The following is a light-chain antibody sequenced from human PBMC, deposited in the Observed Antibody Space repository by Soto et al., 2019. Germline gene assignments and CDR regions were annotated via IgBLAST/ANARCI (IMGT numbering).Light chain of an antibody. J-gene: IGLJ2*01. CDR3: SSYTSSSTLV. V-gene: IGLV2-14*01. CDR2: EVS. Sequence: QSALTQPASVSGSPGQSITISCTGTSSDVGGYHYVSWYQHHPGKAPKLIIYEVSNRPSGVSNRFSASKSGNTASLTISGLQAEDEADYYCSSYTSSSTLVFGKGTKLTVL. CDR1: SSDVGGYHY.